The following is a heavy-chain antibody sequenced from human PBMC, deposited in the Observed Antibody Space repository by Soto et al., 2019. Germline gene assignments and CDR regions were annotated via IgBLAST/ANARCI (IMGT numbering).Heavy chain of an antibody. CDR3: VRDEAHYDILTGSSLGRAFDI. V-gene: IGHV4-4*02. CDR1: NASISSSNW. D-gene: IGHD3-9*01. J-gene: IGHJ3*02. Sequence: QVQLQESGPGLVKPSGTLSLTCVITNASISSSNWWSWVRQPPGKGREGIGECYHTGRTNYNTSLRRRVTMSIDKSNNRSSARLSSLTAADTAVYYCVRDEAHYDILTGSSLGRAFDIWGQGTMVTVSS. CDR2: CYHTGRT.